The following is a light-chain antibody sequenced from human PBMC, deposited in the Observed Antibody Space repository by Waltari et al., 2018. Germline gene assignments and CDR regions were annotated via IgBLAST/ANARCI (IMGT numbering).Light chain of an antibody. Sequence: QSALTQPRSVSGPPGQSVTISCTGISRDVGGSHFHSWFQQLPGRAPKLLIYDVSERPPGVPDRFSGSKSAISASLTISGLRSEDEADYYCCSYVDTYTYVFGPGTSVIVL. CDR2: DVS. CDR1: SRDVGGSHF. CDR3: CSYVDTYTYV. J-gene: IGLJ1*01. V-gene: IGLV2-11*01.